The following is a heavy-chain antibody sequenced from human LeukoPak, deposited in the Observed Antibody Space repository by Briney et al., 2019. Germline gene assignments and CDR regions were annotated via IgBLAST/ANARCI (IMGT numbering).Heavy chain of an antibody. D-gene: IGHD2-2*01. Sequence: GASVKVSCKASGYTFTSYDINWVRQATGQGLEWMGWMNPNSGNTGYAQKFQGRVTMTEDTSTDTAYMELSSLRSEDTAVYYCATDPFVVVPAANYWGQGTLVTVSS. CDR3: ATDPFVVVPAANY. J-gene: IGHJ4*02. V-gene: IGHV1-8*02. CDR2: MNPNSGNT. CDR1: GYTFTSYD.